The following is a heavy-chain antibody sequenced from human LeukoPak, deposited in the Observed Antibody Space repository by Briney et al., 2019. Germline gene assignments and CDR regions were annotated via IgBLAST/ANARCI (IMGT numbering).Heavy chain of an antibody. D-gene: IGHD5-12*01. CDR2: ISGRGGST. J-gene: IGHJ4*02. CDR3: AKDTGYSGYDFGDY. V-gene: IGHV3-23*01. CDR1: VFTYSDYA. Sequence: PGGSLRLSCAASVFTYSDYAMIGVRGAPGKGGEGVSGISGRGGSTYYADSVKGRFTISRDNSKNTLYLQMNRQRAEDTAVYYCAKDTGYSGYDFGDYWGQGTLVTVSS.